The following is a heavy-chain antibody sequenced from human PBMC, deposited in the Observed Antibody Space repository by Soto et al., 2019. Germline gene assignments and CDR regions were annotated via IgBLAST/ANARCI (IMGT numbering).Heavy chain of an antibody. D-gene: IGHD3-3*02. CDR1: GGSVSSGGYY. V-gene: IGHV4-31*03. Sequence: QVQLQESGPGLVKPSQTLSLTCTVSGGSVSSGGYYWSWIRQHPGKGLEWIGYIYYSGITYHNPSLKSRVTILVDKSKNQFSLNLSSVTAADTAVYYCARALSMGGGMDVWGQGTTVTVSS. J-gene: IGHJ6*02. CDR2: IYYSGIT. CDR3: ARALSMGGGMDV.